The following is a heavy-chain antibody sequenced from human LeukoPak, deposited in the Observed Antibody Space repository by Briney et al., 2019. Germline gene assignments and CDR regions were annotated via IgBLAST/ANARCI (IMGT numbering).Heavy chain of an antibody. D-gene: IGHD6-6*01. J-gene: IGHJ5*02. V-gene: IGHV4-59*08. CDR1: GGSISSYY. Sequence: SETLSLTCTVSGGSISSYYWSWIRQPPGKGLEWIGYIYYSGSTNYNPSLKSRVTISVDTSKNQFSLKLSSVTAADMAVYYCARHFRYGPRPTWFAPWGKGPLVTVSS. CDR3: ARHFRYGPRPTWFAP. CDR2: IYYSGST.